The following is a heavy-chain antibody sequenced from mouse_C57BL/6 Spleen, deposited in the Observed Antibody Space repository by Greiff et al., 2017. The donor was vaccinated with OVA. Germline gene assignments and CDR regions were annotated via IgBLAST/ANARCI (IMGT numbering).Heavy chain of an antibody. CDR3: TTLGTTVHDAMDY. CDR1: GFNIKDYY. V-gene: IGHV14-1*01. Sequence: VQLQQSGAELVRPGASVKLSCTASGFNIKDYYMHWVKQRSEQGLEWIGRIDPEDGDTEYAPKFPGKATMTADTSSNTAYLQLSSLTSEDTAVYYCTTLGTTVHDAMDYWGQGTSVTVSS. D-gene: IGHD1-1*01. J-gene: IGHJ4*01. CDR2: IDPEDGDT.